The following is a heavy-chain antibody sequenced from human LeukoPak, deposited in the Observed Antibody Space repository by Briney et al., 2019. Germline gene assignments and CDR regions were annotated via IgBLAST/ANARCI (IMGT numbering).Heavy chain of an antibody. J-gene: IGHJ4*02. CDR2: LSSHSRLI. V-gene: IGHV3-48*02. Sequence: GGCLRLSCAASGVSFSMYSLGWVRQAPGEGREWVSYLSSHSRLIFCADSVRRRFTLSRDSAKSSLYLQMTSLKDEDTAVYYCARDRYGDYAFDWWGRGTLVPVSS. CDR3: ARDRYGDYAFDW. D-gene: IGHD4-17*01. CDR1: GVSFSMYS.